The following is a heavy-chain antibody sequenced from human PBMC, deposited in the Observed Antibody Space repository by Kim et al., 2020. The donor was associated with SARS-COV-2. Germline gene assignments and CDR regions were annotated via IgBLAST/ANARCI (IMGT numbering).Heavy chain of an antibody. CDR3: AKDIGRGGERFLEWLPRPETKKYYYYGMDV. J-gene: IGHJ6*02. CDR1: GFTFDDYA. Sequence: GGSLRLSCAASGFTFDDYAMHWVRQAPGKGLEWVSLISGDGGSTYYADSVKGRFTISRDNSKNSLYLQMNSLRTEDTALYYCAKDIGRGGERFLEWLPRPETKKYYYYGMDVWGQGTTVTVSS. CDR2: ISGDGGST. D-gene: IGHD3-3*01. V-gene: IGHV3-43*02.